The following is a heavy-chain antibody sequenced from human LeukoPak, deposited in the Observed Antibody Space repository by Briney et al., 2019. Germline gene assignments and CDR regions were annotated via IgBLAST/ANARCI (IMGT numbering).Heavy chain of an antibody. J-gene: IGHJ3*02. CDR3: ARGWPGASSWYPLKSRAFDI. CDR2: INHSGST. Sequence: SETLSLTCTVSGGSISSSSYYWSWIRQPPGKGLEWIGEINHSGSTNYNPSLKSRVTISVDTSKNQFSLKLSSVTAADTAVYYCARGWPGASSWYPLKSRAFDIWGQGTMVTVSS. V-gene: IGHV4-39*07. CDR1: GGSISSSSYY. D-gene: IGHD6-13*01.